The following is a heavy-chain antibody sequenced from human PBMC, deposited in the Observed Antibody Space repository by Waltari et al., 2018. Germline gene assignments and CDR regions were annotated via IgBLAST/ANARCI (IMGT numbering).Heavy chain of an antibody. V-gene: IGHV3-23*03. Sequence: EVQLLESGGGLVQPGGSLRLSCAASGFTFSSYAMSWVRQAPGNGLEWVSVIYSGGSTYYADSVKGRFTISRDNSKNTLYLQMNSLRAEDTAVYYCAKPRHRGDVGAFDIWGQGTMVTVSS. J-gene: IGHJ3*02. CDR2: IYSGGST. CDR1: GFTFSSYA. CDR3: AKPRHRGDVGAFDI.